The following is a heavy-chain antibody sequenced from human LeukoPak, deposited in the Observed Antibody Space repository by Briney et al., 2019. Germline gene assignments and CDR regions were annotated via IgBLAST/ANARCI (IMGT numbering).Heavy chain of an antibody. Sequence: GASVKVSCKASGGTFSSYAISWVRQAPGQGLEWMGWISAYNGNTNYAQKLQGRVTMTTDTSTSTAYMELRSLRSDDTAVYYCARDYPKAAAGDNFDYWGQGTLVTVSS. CDR2: ISAYNGNT. V-gene: IGHV1-18*01. J-gene: IGHJ4*02. CDR1: GGTFSSYA. CDR3: ARDYPKAAAGDNFDY. D-gene: IGHD6-13*01.